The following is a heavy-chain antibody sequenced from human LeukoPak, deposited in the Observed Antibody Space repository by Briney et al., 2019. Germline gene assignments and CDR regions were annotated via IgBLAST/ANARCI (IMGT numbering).Heavy chain of an antibody. Sequence: KPSQTLSLTCTVSGGSISSGSYYWSWIRRPAGKGLEWIGRIYTSGSTNYNPFLKSRVTISVDTSKNQFSLKLSSVTAADTAVYYCARERSYSSSRVDYWGQGTLVTVSS. D-gene: IGHD6-13*01. V-gene: IGHV4-61*02. CDR2: IYTSGST. J-gene: IGHJ4*02. CDR3: ARERSYSSSRVDY. CDR1: GGSISSGSYY.